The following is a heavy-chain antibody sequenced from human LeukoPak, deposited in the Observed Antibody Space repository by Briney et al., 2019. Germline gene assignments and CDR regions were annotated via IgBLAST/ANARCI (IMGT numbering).Heavy chain of an antibody. V-gene: IGHV5-51*01. Sequence: HGASLKISCKGSGYRFTSYWIGWVRQMPGKGLEWMGIIYPGDSDARYSPSFQGQVTISADKSISTAYLQWSSLKASDTAMYYCARIYDSSGYYSSYGMDVWGQGTTVTVSS. CDR1: GYRFTSYW. J-gene: IGHJ6*02. D-gene: IGHD3-22*01. CDR3: ARIYDSSGYYSSYGMDV. CDR2: IYPGDSDA.